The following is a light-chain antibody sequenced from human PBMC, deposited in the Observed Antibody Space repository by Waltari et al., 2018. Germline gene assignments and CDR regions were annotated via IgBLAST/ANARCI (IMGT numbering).Light chain of an antibody. CDR3: RSFTSSNSWV. CDR1: SSDVGGYNY. V-gene: IGLV2-14*03. J-gene: IGLJ3*02. Sequence: QSALTQPASVSGSPGQSIPISCTGTSSDVGGYNYVSWYHHHPGKAPKLMIYDVSNRPSGVSNRFSGSKSGNTASLTISGLQAEDEADYYCRSFTSSNSWVFGGGTKLTVL. CDR2: DVS.